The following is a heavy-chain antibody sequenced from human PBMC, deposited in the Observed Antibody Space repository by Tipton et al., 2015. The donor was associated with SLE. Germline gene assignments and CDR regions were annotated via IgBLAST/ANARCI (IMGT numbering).Heavy chain of an antibody. D-gene: IGHD4-23*01. CDR3: ARDRGWELIDY. Sequence: TLSLTCTVSGGSISSGSYYWSWIRQPAGKGLEWIGYIYTSGSTNYNPSLKSRVTISVDTSKNQFSLKLSSVTAADTAVYYCARDRGWELIDYWGQGTLVTVSS. CDR1: GGSISSGSYY. J-gene: IGHJ4*02. V-gene: IGHV4-61*09. CDR2: IYTSGST.